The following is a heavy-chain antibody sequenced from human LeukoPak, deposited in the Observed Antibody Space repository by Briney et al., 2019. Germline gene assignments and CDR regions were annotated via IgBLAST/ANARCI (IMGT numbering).Heavy chain of an antibody. J-gene: IGHJ4*02. CDR3: ARDRGSIVATSFDYFDY. CDR2: ISAYNGNT. D-gene: IGHD5-12*01. Sequence: ASVKVSCKASGHTFTNYGITWVRQAPGQGLEWMGWISAYNGNTNYAQKFQGRVTMTRDMSTSTVYMELSSLRSEDTAVYYCARDRGSIVATSFDYFDYWGQGTLVTVSS. CDR1: GHTFTNYG. V-gene: IGHV1-18*01.